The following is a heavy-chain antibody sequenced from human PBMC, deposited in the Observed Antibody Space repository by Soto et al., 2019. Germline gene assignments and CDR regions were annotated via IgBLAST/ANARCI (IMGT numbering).Heavy chain of an antibody. CDR1: GGSISSGGYY. D-gene: IGHD4-17*01. V-gene: IGHV4-31*03. CDR3: ASGRWYYYYGMDV. CDR2: IYYSGST. Sequence: SETLSLTCTVSGGSISSGGYYWSWIRQHPGKGLEWIGYIYYSGSTYYNPSLKSRVTISVDTSKNQFSLKLSSVTAADTAVYYCASGRWYYYYGMDVWGQGTTVTVSS. J-gene: IGHJ6*02.